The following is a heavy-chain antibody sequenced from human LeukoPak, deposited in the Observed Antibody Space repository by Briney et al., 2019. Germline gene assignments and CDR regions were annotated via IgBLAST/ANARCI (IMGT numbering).Heavy chain of an antibody. D-gene: IGHD1-26*01. J-gene: IGHJ4*02. Sequence: GGSPRLSCVASGFTFRTNAMSWVRQAPGQGLEWVSSISASGSSTWYADSVKGRFTISRDNSKNTLYLQMNSLRAEDTAVYYCAKVREWELSDYWGQGTLVTVSS. CDR2: ISASGSST. CDR1: GFTFRTNA. V-gene: IGHV3-23*01. CDR3: AKVREWELSDY.